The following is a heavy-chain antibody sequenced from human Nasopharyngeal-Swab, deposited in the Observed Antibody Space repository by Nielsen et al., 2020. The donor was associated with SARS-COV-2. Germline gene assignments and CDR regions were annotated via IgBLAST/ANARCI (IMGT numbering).Heavy chain of an antibody. V-gene: IGHV4-59*01. Sequence: RQAPGKGLEWIGYIYYSGSTNYNPSLKSRVTISVDTSKNQFSLKLSSVTAADTAVYYCARDKHPRDCSGGSCYLLDYWGQGTLVTVSS. J-gene: IGHJ4*02. CDR3: ARDKHPRDCSGGSCYLLDY. D-gene: IGHD2-15*01. CDR2: IYYSGST.